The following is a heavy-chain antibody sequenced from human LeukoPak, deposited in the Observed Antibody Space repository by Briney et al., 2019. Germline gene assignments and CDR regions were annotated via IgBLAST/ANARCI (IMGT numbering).Heavy chain of an antibody. CDR2: FDPEDGET. CDR3: ATSEYSSGWSSG. Sequence: ASVTVSCKVSGYTLTELSMHWVRQAPGKGLEWMGGFDPEDGETIYAQKFQGRVTMTEDTSADTAYMELTSLRSEDTAVYYCATSEYSSGWSSGWGQGTLVTVSS. J-gene: IGHJ4*02. D-gene: IGHD6-19*01. V-gene: IGHV1-24*01. CDR1: GYTLTELS.